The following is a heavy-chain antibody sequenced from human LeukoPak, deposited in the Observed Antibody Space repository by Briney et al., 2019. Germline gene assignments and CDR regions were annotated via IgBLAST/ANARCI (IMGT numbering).Heavy chain of an antibody. CDR3: ARAQRQRWLQLTPRYFDY. CDR2: ISAYNGNT. CDR1: GYTFTSYG. V-gene: IGHV1-18*01. D-gene: IGHD5-24*01. J-gene: IGHJ4*02. Sequence: ASVKVSCKASGYTFTSYGISWVRQAPGQGLEWMGWISAYNGNTNYAQKLQGRVTMTTDTSTSTAYMELRSLRSDDTAVYYCARAQRQRWLQLTPRYFDYWGQGTLVTVSS.